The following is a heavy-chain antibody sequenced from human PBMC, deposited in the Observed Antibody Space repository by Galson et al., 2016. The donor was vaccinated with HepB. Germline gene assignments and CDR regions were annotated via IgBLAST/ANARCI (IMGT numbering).Heavy chain of an antibody. CDR2: IGTATSNM. CDR1: GFTFSSYA. D-gene: IGHD6-6*01. CDR3: ARAARAPNHYGMDV. Sequence: SLRLSCAASGFTFSSYAMYWVRQAPGKGLEWVSYIGTATSNMHYADSVKGRFTISRDNAKNSLYLQMNSLRDEDTAVYYCARAARAPNHYGMDVWGQGPTVTVSS. J-gene: IGHJ6*02. V-gene: IGHV3-48*02.